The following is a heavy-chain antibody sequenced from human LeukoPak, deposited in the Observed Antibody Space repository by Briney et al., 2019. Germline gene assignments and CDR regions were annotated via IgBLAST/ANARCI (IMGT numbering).Heavy chain of an antibody. CDR1: GGSISSYY. Sequence: SETLSLTCTVSGGSISSYYWSWIRQPAGKGLEWIGRIYTSGSTNYNPSLKSRVTMSVDTSKNQFSLKLSSVTAADTAVYYCARARWYYYDSSGYLDAFDIWGQGTMVTVSS. V-gene: IGHV4-4*07. J-gene: IGHJ3*02. D-gene: IGHD3-22*01. CDR2: IYTSGST. CDR3: ARARWYYYDSSGYLDAFDI.